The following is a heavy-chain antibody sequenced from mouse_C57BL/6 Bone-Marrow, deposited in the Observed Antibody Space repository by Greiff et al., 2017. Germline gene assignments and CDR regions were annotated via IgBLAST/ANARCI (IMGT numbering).Heavy chain of an antibody. V-gene: IGHV5-6*01. CDR2: ISSGGSYT. J-gene: IGHJ3*01. CDR1: GFTFSSYG. CDR3: ARQDSLCFAY. Sequence: VQLQQSGGDLVKPGGSLKLSCAASGFTFSSYGMSWVRQTPDKRLEWVANISSGGSYTYYPDRVKGRFTISRDNAKNTLYLQMSSLKSEDTAMYYCARQDSLCFAYWGQGTLVTVSA.